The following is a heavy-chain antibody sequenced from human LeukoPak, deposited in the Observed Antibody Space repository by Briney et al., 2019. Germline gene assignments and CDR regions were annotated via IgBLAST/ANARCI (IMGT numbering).Heavy chain of an antibody. CDR3: ANLPGYCSSTSCQSVDY. Sequence: GASVKVSCKASGYTFTGYYMHWVRQAPGQGLEWMGWINPNSGGTNYAQKSQGRVTMTRDTSISTAYMELSRLRSDDTAVYYCANLPGYCSSTSCQSVDYWGQGTLVTVSS. V-gene: IGHV1-2*02. CDR1: GYTFTGYY. D-gene: IGHD2-2*01. J-gene: IGHJ4*02. CDR2: INPNSGGT.